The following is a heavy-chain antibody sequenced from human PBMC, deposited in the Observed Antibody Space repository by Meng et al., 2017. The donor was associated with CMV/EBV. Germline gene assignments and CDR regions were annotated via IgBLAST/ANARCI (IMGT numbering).Heavy chain of an antibody. V-gene: IGHV4-59*01. Sequence: GSLRLSCTVSGGSISSYYWSWIRQPPGKGLEWIGYIYYSGSTNYNPSLKSRVTISVDTSKNQFSLKLSSVTAADTAVYYCARDPAVDTAMVNDDAFDIWGQGTMVTVSS. CDR2: IYYSGST. CDR1: GGSISSYY. J-gene: IGHJ3*02. CDR3: ARDPAVDTAMVNDDAFDI. D-gene: IGHD5-18*01.